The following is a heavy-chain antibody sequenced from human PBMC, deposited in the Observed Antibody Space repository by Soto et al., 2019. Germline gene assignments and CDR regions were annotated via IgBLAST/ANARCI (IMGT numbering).Heavy chain of an antibody. J-gene: IGHJ4*02. V-gene: IGHV3-30-3*01. Sequence: ESGGGVVQPGRSLRLSCAASGFTFSSYAMHWVRQAPGKGLEWVAVISYDGSNKYYADSVKGRFTISRDNSKNTLYLQMNSLRAEDTAVYYCARSRVVATIEGDYWGQGTLVTVSS. D-gene: IGHD5-12*01. CDR3: ARSRVVATIEGDY. CDR2: ISYDGSNK. CDR1: GFTFSSYA.